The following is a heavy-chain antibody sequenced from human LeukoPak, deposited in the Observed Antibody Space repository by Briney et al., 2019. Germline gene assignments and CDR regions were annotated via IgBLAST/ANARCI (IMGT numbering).Heavy chain of an antibody. CDR3: ARLGARGVMGKSHMDV. CDR1: GYSFTNYW. Sequence: GESLKISCKGSGYSFTNYWIGWVRQMPGKGLEWMGIIYPGDSDTRYSPSFQGQVTISVDKSTSTAYLQWSSLEASDTAIFYCARLGARGVMGKSHMDVWGKGTTVTISS. D-gene: IGHD3-10*01. CDR2: IYPGDSDT. V-gene: IGHV5-51*01. J-gene: IGHJ6*03.